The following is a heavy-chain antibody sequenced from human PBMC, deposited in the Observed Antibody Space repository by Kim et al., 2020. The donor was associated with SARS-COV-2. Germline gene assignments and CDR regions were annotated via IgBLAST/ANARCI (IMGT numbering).Heavy chain of an antibody. D-gene: IGHD3-3*01. Sequence: ASVKVSCKASGYTFTSYGISWVRQAPGQGLEWMGWISAYNGNTNYAQKLQGRVTMTTDTSTSTAYMELRSLRSDDTAVYYCARGEPSWSGYYTSYYYYYGMDVWGQGTTVTVSS. V-gene: IGHV1-18*01. CDR3: ARGEPSWSGYYTSYYYYYGMDV. CDR2: ISAYNGNT. CDR1: GYTFTSYG. J-gene: IGHJ6*02.